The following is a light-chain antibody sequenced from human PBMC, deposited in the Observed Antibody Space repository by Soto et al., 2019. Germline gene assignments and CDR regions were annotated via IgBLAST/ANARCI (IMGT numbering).Light chain of an antibody. Sequence: QAVVTQPPLASGTPGQRVTISCSGSSSNIGSYTVNWYQQLPGTAPKLLIYSDNQRPSGVPDRFSGSKSGTSASLAISGLQSEDEADYYCAAWDDNLNGLFGGGTKLTVL. V-gene: IGLV1-44*01. J-gene: IGLJ2*01. CDR3: AAWDDNLNGL. CDR1: SSNIGSYT. CDR2: SDN.